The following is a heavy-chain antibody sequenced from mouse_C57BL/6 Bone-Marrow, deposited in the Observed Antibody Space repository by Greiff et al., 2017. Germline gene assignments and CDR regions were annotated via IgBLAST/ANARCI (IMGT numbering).Heavy chain of an antibody. Sequence: VQLQQSGPVLVKPGASVKMSCKASGYTFTDYYMNWVKQSHGKSLEWIGVINPYNGGTSYNQKFKGKATLTVDKSSSTAYMELNSLTSEDSAVYYCAGGDYYGRMDYWGQGTSVTVSS. CDR2: INPYNGGT. CDR3: AGGDYYGRMDY. J-gene: IGHJ4*01. CDR1: GYTFTDYY. V-gene: IGHV1-19*01. D-gene: IGHD1-1*01.